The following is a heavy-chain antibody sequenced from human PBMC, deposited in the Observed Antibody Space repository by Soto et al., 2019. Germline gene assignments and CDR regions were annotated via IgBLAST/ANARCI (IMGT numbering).Heavy chain of an antibody. Sequence: ASVKVSCKASGYTFTSYAMHWVRQAPGQRLEWMGWINAGNGNTKYSQKFQGRVTITRDTSASTAYMELSSLRSEDMAVYYCARDKAGYSSSWYLGAFDIWGQGTMVTVSS. CDR2: INAGNGNT. V-gene: IGHV1-3*01. J-gene: IGHJ3*02. D-gene: IGHD6-13*01. CDR3: ARDKAGYSSSWYLGAFDI. CDR1: GYTFTSYA.